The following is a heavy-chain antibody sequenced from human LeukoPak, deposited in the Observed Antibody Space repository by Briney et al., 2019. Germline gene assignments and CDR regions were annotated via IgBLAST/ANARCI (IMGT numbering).Heavy chain of an antibody. CDR1: GVTNYA. CDR2: ISGSGGST. J-gene: IGHJ4*02. V-gene: IGHV3-23*01. CDR3: AASPRVTLYVMGDFAY. Sequence: GGSLRLSCAVSGVTNYAISWVRQAPGRGLEWVSVISGSGGSTYYADSVKGRFTISRDTSDNTIYLQMNSLRADDTAVYYCAASPRVTLYVMGDFAYWGQGTLVTVSS. D-gene: IGHD3-16*01.